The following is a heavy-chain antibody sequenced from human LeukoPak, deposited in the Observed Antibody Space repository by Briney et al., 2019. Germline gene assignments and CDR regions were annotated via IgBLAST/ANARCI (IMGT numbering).Heavy chain of an antibody. Sequence: SETLSLTCAVYGGSFSGYYWSWIRQPPGKGLEWIGYIYYSGSTNYNPSLKSRVTISVDTSRNQFSLKLSSVTAADTAVYYCARRYGMDVWGQGTTVTVSS. CDR2: IYYSGST. J-gene: IGHJ6*02. CDR3: ARRYGMDV. CDR1: GGSFSGYY. V-gene: IGHV4-59*01.